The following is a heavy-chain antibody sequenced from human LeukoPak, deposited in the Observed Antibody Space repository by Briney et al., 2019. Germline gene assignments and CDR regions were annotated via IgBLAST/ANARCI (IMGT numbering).Heavy chain of an antibody. V-gene: IGHV1-69*04. CDR2: IIPILGIA. Sequence: SVKVSCKATGGTFSSYAISWVRQAPGQGLEWMGRIIPILGIANYAQKFQGRVTITADKSTSTAYMELSSLRSEDTAVYYCAREERDIVVVVAATGLYNWFDPWGQGTLVTVSS. D-gene: IGHD2-15*01. CDR1: GGTFSSYA. J-gene: IGHJ5*02. CDR3: AREERDIVVVVAATGLYNWFDP.